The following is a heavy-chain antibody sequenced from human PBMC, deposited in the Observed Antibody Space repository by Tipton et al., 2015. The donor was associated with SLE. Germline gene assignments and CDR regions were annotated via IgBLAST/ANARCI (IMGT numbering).Heavy chain of an antibody. CDR1: GGSINTNLYQ. J-gene: IGHJ2*01. CDR2: VFYTGGT. CDR3: ARMHIDQDYSNWYFDL. Sequence: TLSLTCIVSGGSINTNLYQWGWIRQPPGKGLEWIANVFYTGGTYYNPSLNSPVTISIDTSKNQFSLRLSSVTAADTAIYYRARMHIDQDYSNWYFDLWGRGTLVTVST. D-gene: IGHD4-11*01. V-gene: IGHV4-39*07.